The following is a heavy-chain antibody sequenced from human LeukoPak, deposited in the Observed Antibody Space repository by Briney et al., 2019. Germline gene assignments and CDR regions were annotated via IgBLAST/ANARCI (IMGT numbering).Heavy chain of an antibody. CDR1: GFTFNKFW. V-gene: IGHV3-7*03. Sequence: GGSLRLSCTASGFTFNKFWVSWVRQAPGKGLEWVANIKQDGSQKYYVDSVKGRFTISRDNAKNSLYLQMNSLRAEDTAVYYCARVDGPWGQGTLVTVFS. D-gene: IGHD3-9*01. J-gene: IGHJ5*02. CDR2: IKQDGSQK. CDR3: ARVDGP.